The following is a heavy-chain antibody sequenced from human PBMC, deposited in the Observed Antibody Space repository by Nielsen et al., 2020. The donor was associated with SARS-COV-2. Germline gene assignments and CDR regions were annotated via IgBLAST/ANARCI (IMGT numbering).Heavy chain of an antibody. D-gene: IGHD2-2*01. CDR1: GFTFSSYS. Sequence: ESLKISCAASGFTFSSYSMNWVRQAPGKGLEWIGEINHSGSTNYNPSLKSRVTISVDTSKNQFSLKLSSVTAADTAVYYCAGFNSVPAAIGMDAWGQGTTVIVSS. CDR3: AGFNSVPAAIGMDA. V-gene: IGHV4-34*08. CDR2: INHSGST. J-gene: IGHJ6*02.